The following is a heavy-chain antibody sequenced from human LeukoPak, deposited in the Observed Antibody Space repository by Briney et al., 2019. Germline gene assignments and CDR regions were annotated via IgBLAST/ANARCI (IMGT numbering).Heavy chain of an antibody. CDR2: ISSSSSYI. D-gene: IGHD5-18*01. V-gene: IGHV3-21*01. Sequence: GGSLRLSCAASGFTFSSYSMNWVRQAPGKGLEWVSSISSSSSYITYADSVKGRFTISRDNAKNSLYLQMNSLRAEDTAVYYCARDLISPRVYGYEFDYWGQGTLVTVSS. J-gene: IGHJ4*02. CDR3: ARDLISPRVYGYEFDY. CDR1: GFTFSSYS.